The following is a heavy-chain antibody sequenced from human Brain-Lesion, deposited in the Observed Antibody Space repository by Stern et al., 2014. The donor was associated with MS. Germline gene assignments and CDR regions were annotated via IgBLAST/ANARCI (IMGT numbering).Heavy chain of an antibody. CDR2: IFNSGST. J-gene: IGHJ6*02. CDR1: GGSISSGGYY. Sequence: VQLVESGPGLVKPSQTLSLSCTVSGGSISSGGYYWSWIRQPAGKGLEWIGRIFNSGSTSHNPSLKRRVTLSISTSKTQFSLRLNSMTAADTAVYYCARGRVVPGFQYYATDVWGQGTTVIVSS. D-gene: IGHD2-2*01. CDR3: ARGRVVPGFQYYATDV. V-gene: IGHV4-61*02.